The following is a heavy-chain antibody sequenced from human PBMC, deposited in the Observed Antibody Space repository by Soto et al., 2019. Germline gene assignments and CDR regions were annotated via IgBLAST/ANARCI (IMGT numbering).Heavy chain of an antibody. V-gene: IGHV1-18*01. D-gene: IGHD3-22*01. J-gene: IGHJ3*02. Sequence: ASVKVSCKASGYTFTNYGISWVRQAPGQGLEWMGWISAYNGNTNYAQKLQGRVTMTTDTSTSTAYMELGSLRSDDTAVYYCARDRDSSGHDAFDIWGQGTMVTVSS. CDR3: ARDRDSSGHDAFDI. CDR1: GYTFTNYG. CDR2: ISAYNGNT.